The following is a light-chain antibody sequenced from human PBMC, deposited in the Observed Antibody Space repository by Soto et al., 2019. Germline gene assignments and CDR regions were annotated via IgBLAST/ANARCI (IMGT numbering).Light chain of an antibody. V-gene: IGKV1-5*01. CDR3: QQYNNYPRT. CDR2: DAS. CDR1: ESIRTW. Sequence: DLQMTQSPSALSASIGDRVTITCRASESIRTWLAWYQHKPGKAPKFLIYDASTLESGVPSRFSGSGSGTDFTLTISSLQPDDFATYYCQQYNNYPRTFGQGTKVDIK. J-gene: IGKJ1*01.